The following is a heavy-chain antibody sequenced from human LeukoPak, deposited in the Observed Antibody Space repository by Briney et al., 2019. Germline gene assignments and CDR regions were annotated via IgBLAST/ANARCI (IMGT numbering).Heavy chain of an antibody. V-gene: IGHV3-21*01. D-gene: IGHD6-19*01. CDR1: GFTFSSYN. CDR3: ATCYSSGWPLDY. CDR2: ISSSSSYI. Sequence: GGSLRLSCAASGFTFSSYNMNWVRQAPGKGLEWVSSISSSSSYIYYADSVKGRFTISRDNAKNSLYLQMNSLRAEDTAVYYCATCYSSGWPLDYWGQGTLVTVSS. J-gene: IGHJ4*02.